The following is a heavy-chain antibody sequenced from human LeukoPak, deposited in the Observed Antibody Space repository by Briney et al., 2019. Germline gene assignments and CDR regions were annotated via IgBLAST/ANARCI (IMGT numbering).Heavy chain of an antibody. V-gene: IGHV4-34*01. CDR3: ARGSKSIAAAGPLRRFDP. CDR2: INHSGST. Sequence: PSETLSLTCAVYGWSFSGYYWSWLRQPPGKRLEWIGEINHSGSTNYNQSFKSRGAILVVKTTKQFFLKQRSLAAADTAVYYCARGSKSIAAAGPLRRFDPWGQGTLVTVSS. J-gene: IGHJ5*02. CDR1: GWSFSGYY. D-gene: IGHD6-13*01.